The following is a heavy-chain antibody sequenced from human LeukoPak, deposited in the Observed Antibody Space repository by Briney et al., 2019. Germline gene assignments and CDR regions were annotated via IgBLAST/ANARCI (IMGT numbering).Heavy chain of an antibody. V-gene: IGHV3-48*03. CDR2: ISSSGSTI. J-gene: IGHJ4*02. CDR1: GFTFSSYE. CDR3: RSWLCQKGYYFDY. Sequence: GGSLRLSCAASGFTFSSYEMNWVRQAPGKGLEWVSYISSSGSTIYYADSVEGRFTISRDNAKNSLYLQMNSLRAEDTAVYYCRSWLCQKGYYFDYWGQGTLVTVSS. D-gene: IGHD3-9*01.